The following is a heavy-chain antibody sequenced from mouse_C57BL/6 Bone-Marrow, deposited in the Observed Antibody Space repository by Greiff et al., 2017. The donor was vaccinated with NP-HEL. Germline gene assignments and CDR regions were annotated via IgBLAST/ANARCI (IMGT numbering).Heavy chain of an antibody. CDR1: GYTFTSYW. CDR2: IDPSDSYT. CDR3: ASYYYGPYFDV. D-gene: IGHD1-1*01. V-gene: IGHV1-69*01. J-gene: IGHJ1*03. Sequence: VQLQQPGAELVMPGASVKLSCKASGYTFTSYWMHWVKQRPGQGLEWIGEIDPSDSYTNYNQKFKGKSTLTVDKSSSTAYMQLSSLTSEDSAVYYCASYYYGPYFDVWGTGTTVTVSS.